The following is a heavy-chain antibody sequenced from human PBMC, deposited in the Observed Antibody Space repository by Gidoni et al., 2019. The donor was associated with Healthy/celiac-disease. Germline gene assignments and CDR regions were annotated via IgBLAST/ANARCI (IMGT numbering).Heavy chain of an antibody. CDR1: GFTFSSYA. D-gene: IGHD3-9*01. Sequence: QVQLVESGGGVVQPGRSLRLSCAASGFTFSSYAMHWVRQAPGKGLEWVAVISYDGSNKYYADSVKGRFTISRDNSKNTLYLQMNSLRAEDTAVYYCARDRPTSYDILTGYYSPANYYYGMDVWGQGTTVTVSS. CDR3: ARDRPTSYDILTGYYSPANYYYGMDV. J-gene: IGHJ6*02. V-gene: IGHV3-30*04. CDR2: ISYDGSNK.